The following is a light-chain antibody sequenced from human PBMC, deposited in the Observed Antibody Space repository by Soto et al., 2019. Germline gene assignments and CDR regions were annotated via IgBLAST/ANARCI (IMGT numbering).Light chain of an antibody. V-gene: IGKV1-9*01. CDR1: QGISSY. CDR3: QQTYSTLIT. Sequence: DIQLTQSPSFLSASVGDRVTITCRASQGISSYLAWYQQKPGKAPKLLIYAASTLQSGVPLRFSGSGSGTSFTLTISSLQPEDFATYYCQQTYSTLITFGQGTRLEIK. J-gene: IGKJ5*01. CDR2: AAS.